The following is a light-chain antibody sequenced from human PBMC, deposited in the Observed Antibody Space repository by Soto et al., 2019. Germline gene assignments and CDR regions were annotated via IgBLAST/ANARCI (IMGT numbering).Light chain of an antibody. CDR2: GAS. Sequence: ELVLTQSPGTLSLSPGERATLSCRASQTVNSKYLTWYQQKPGQAPRLLIHGASNRATGIPDRFSGSGSGTDFTLTISRLEPEDFAVYYCQQYGTSPGYTFGQGTKLEIK. CDR1: QTVNSKY. V-gene: IGKV3-20*01. J-gene: IGKJ2*01. CDR3: QQYGTSPGYT.